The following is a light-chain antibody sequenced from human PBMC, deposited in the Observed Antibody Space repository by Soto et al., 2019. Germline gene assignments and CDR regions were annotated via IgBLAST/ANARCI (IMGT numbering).Light chain of an antibody. CDR3: ISYTSTNTYV. CDR1: SSDVGGYNS. CDR2: DVT. J-gene: IGLJ1*01. V-gene: IGLV2-14*03. Sequence: QPVLTQPASVSGSPGQSITISCTGTSSDVGGYNSVSWYQQHPGKAPKLMIYDVTDRPSGVSNRFSGSKSGNTASLTISGLQAEDEADYYCISYTSTNTYVFGTGTKVTVL.